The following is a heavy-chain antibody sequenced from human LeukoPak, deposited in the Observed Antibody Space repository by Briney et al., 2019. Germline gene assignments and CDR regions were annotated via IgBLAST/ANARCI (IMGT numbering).Heavy chain of an antibody. J-gene: IGHJ4*02. CDR3: ARAFEQNKLGVATKFDY. CDR2: MNPNSGNT. CDR1: GYTFTRYD. D-gene: IGHD3-3*01. Sequence: ASVKVSRKASGYTFTRYDINGVRQAGSQGLEGMGWMNPNSGNTGNAKKFQAKVTMTRNTSITTAYMELNSLRSEDTDVYYCARAFEQNKLGVATKFDYWGQGTLVTVSS. V-gene: IGHV1-8*01.